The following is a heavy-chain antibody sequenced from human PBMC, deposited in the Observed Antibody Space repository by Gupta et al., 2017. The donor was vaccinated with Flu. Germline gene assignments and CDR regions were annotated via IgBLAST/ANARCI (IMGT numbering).Heavy chain of an antibody. V-gene: IGHV3-23*01. D-gene: IGHD2-21*01. CDR2: ISGYRGST. CDR3: ANSRESLPPGDVFDF. J-gene: IGHJ3*01. Sequence: EGHLLESGGHWEQPGRSLRLSCHVSRFTFSCHGMTWVRQAPGKGLEWVAAISGYRGSTWYADSVKGRFTISRDNSKNTLFLQMNSLRAEDTAVYYCANSRESLPPGDVFDFWGQGTMVTVSS. CDR1: RFTFSCHG.